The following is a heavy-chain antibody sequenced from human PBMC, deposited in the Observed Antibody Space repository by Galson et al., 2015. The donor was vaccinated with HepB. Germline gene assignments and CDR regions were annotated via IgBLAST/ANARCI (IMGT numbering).Heavy chain of an antibody. CDR1: GFTFSSYA. D-gene: IGHD3-9*01. CDR3: ARVGLRYFDWFGAFDI. CDR2: ISYDGSNK. J-gene: IGHJ3*02. Sequence: SLRLSCAASGFTFSSYAMHWVRQAPGKGLEWVAVISYDGSNKYYADSVKGRFTISRDNSKNTLYLQMNSLRAEDTAVYYCARVGLRYFDWFGAFDIWGQGTMVTVSS. V-gene: IGHV3-30-3*01.